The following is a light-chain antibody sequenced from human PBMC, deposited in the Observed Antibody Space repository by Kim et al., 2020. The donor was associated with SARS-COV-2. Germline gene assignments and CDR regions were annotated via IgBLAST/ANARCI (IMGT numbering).Light chain of an antibody. Sequence: LSPGERAALSCRASQSVRGNYLASYQQKPGQAPRLLVYGASSRASGIPDRFSGSGSGTDFTLTISRLEPEDFAVFYCHQYGSSPYTFGQGTKLEIK. V-gene: IGKV3-20*01. J-gene: IGKJ2*01. CDR3: HQYGSSPYT. CDR2: GAS. CDR1: QSVRGNY.